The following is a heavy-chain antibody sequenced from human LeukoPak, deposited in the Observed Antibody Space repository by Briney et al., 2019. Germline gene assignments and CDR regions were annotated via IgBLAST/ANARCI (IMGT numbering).Heavy chain of an antibody. D-gene: IGHD6-13*01. CDR1: GFTFSTHA. CDR3: ARESLSVAAAGTLDY. V-gene: IGHV3-30-3*01. J-gene: IGHJ4*02. CDR2: MSYDGNNK. Sequence: PGGSLRLSCAASGFTFSTHAIHWVRQAPGKGLEWVAFMSYDGNNKYYAASVKGRFTISRDNSKNTLYLQMNSLRAEDTALYHCARESLSVAAAGTLDYWGQGTLVTVSS.